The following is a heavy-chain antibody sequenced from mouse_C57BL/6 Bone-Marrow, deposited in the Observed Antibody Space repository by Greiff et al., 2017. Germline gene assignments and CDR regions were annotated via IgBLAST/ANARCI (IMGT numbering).Heavy chain of an antibody. J-gene: IGHJ1*03. V-gene: IGHV1-80*01. CDR1: GYAFSSYW. CDR3: ARSRYMWYFDV. CDR2: IYPGDGDT. D-gene: IGHD1-3*01. Sequence: VKLQQSGAELVKPGASVKISCKASGYAFSSYWMNWVKQRPGKGLEWIGQIYPGDGDTNYNGKFKGKATLTADKSSSTAYMQLSSLTSEDSAVYCCARSRYMWYFDVWGTGTTVTVSS.